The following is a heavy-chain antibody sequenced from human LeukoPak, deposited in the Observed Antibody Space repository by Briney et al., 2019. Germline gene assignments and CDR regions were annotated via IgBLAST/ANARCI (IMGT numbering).Heavy chain of an antibody. D-gene: IGHD5-12*01. Sequence: ASLKVSCKASGYTCSSYGISWVRQAPGQGLEWMGWISAYNGNTNFAQEFQGRVTMTTDTSTSTASMELRSLRSDDTAVYYCARDQGIYNHRIIDSWGQGTLVTVSS. CDR2: ISAYNGNT. CDR1: GYTCSSYG. CDR3: ARDQGIYNHRIIDS. V-gene: IGHV1-18*01. J-gene: IGHJ4*02.